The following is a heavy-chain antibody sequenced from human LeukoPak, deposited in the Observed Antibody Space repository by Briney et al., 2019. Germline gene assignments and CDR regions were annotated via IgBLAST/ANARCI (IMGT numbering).Heavy chain of an antibody. CDR2: ISAYNGNT. D-gene: IGHD6-13*01. CDR3: ARDRRLSGIAAAGTGY. Sequence: GASVKVSCKASGYAFTSYGISRVRQAPGQGLEWMGWISAYNGNTNYAQKLQGRVTMTTDTSTSTAYMELRSLRSDDTAVYYCARDRRLSGIAAAGTGYWGQGTLVTVSS. CDR1: GYAFTSYG. J-gene: IGHJ4*02. V-gene: IGHV1-18*01.